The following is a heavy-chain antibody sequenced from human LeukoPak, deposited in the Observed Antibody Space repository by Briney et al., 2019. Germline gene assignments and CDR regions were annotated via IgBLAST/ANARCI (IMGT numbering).Heavy chain of an antibody. CDR2: IYYSGST. D-gene: IGHD1-14*01. CDR1: GGSISSSSYY. V-gene: IGHV4-39*01. Sequence: SQTLSLTCTVSGGSISSSSYYCGWIRPPPGEGLEWVGSIYYSGSTYYNPSLNSRVTISIYTTTNQFSLKLRSLTAADTCVYYCARGIPQPPGAYWGQGTLVTVSS. J-gene: IGHJ4*02. CDR3: ARGIPQPPGAY.